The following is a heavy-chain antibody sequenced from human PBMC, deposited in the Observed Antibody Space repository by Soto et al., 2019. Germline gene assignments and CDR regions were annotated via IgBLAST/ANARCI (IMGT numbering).Heavy chain of an antibody. D-gene: IGHD5-12*01. V-gene: IGHV4-30-2*01. CDR3: ARDGYNSGLDY. CDR2: IYHSGST. Sequence: SETLSLTCAVSGGSISSGGYSWSWIRQPPGKGLEWIGYIYHSGSTYYNPSLKSRVTISVDRSKNQFSLKLSSVTAADTAVYYCARDGYNSGLDYWGQGTLVTVPS. J-gene: IGHJ4*02. CDR1: GGSISSGGYS.